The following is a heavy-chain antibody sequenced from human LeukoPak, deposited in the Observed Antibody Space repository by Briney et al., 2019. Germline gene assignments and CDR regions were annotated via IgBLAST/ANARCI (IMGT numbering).Heavy chain of an antibody. CDR2: IYYSGTT. V-gene: IGHV4-39*07. J-gene: IGHJ4*02. CDR1: GGSISNTSYY. CDR3: ARETLNGSGYFDY. Sequence: PSETLSLTCTVSGGSISNTSYYWGWIRQPPGKGLEWIGSIYYSGTTYYNPSLKSRVTISVDTSKNQFSLKLSSVTAADTAFYYCARETLNGSGYFDYWGQGTLVTVSS. D-gene: IGHD3-3*01.